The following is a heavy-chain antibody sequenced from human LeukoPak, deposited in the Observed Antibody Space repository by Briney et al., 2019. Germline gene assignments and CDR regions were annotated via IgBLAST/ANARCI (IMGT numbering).Heavy chain of an antibody. Sequence: GGSLRLSCAASGFTFSSYGMHWVRQAPGKGLEWVAVISYDGSIEYYADSVKGRFSISGDNSKNTLYLQMNSLRAEDTALYYCAKGISSGYFDYWGQGTLATVSS. CDR1: GFTFSSYG. CDR2: ISYDGSIE. D-gene: IGHD3-22*01. J-gene: IGHJ4*02. V-gene: IGHV3-30*18. CDR3: AKGISSGYFDY.